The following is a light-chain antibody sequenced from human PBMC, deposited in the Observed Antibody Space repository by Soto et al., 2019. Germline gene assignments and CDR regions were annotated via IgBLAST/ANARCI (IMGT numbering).Light chain of an antibody. CDR3: MQGLQTPLT. Sequence: DIVMTQSPLSLPVTPGEPASMSCRSSQSLVHSNGYNYLDWYLQKPGQSPQLLIYLGSNRASGVTDRFSVNGSGTDFTLKISRVEAEDVGVYYFMQGLQTPLTFGGGTKVEIK. V-gene: IGKV2-28*01. CDR2: LGS. CDR1: QSLVHSNGYNY. J-gene: IGKJ4*01.